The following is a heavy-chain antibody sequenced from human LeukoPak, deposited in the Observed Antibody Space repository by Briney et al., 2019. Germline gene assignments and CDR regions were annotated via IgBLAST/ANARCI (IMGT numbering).Heavy chain of an antibody. CDR1: GFTFSSYE. V-gene: IGHV3-48*03. D-gene: IGHD3-10*01. CDR3: VRDLWFGDWVNWFDP. J-gene: IGHJ5*02. CDR2: ISSSGSTI. Sequence: GGSLRLSCAASGFTFSSYEMNWVRQAPGKGLEWVSYISSSGSTIYYADSVKGRFTISRDNAKNSLYLQMNSLRAEDTAVYYCVRDLWFGDWVNWFDPWGQGTLVTVSS.